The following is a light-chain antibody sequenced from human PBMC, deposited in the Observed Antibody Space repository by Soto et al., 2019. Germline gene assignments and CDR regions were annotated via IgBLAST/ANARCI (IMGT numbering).Light chain of an antibody. V-gene: IGKV3-11*01. J-gene: IGKJ5*01. CDR2: DAS. CDR3: EQRTNWPSST. CDR1: QSVRSY. Sequence: EIVLTQSPATLSLSPGERATLSCRAIQSVRSYLAWYQQKPGQAPRLLIHDASSRATGIPARFSGSGSGTDFPLTISSLEPEDFAVYYCEQRTNWPSSTFGQGTRLEIK.